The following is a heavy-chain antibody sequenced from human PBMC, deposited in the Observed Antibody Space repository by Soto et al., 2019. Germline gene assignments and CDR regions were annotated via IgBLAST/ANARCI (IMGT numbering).Heavy chain of an antibody. V-gene: IGHV3-23*01. D-gene: IGHD2-15*01. J-gene: IGHJ4*02. CDR1: GFAFSSDA. CDR3: AKGRGSGASCFNY. Sequence: EVQLLESGGDLVQPGGSLRLSCAASGFAFSSDAMGWVRQALWKGLAWVSSISGGGTGTYYADSVKGRFTVSRDNSKNTLYLQMNSLRAEDTAVYYCAKGRGSGASCFNYWVQGTLVTVSS. CDR2: ISGGGTGT.